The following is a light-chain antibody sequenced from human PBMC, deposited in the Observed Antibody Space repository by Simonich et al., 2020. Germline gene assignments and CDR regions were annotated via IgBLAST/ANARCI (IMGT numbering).Light chain of an antibody. CDR2: AAS. CDR1: QGISNY. V-gene: IGKV1D-17*01. Sequence: NIQMTQSPSAMSASVGDRVTITCRARQGISNYLAWFQQKPRKVPKHLIYAASSLQSGVPSRFSGSGSGTEFTLTISSLQPEDFATYYCLQHNSYLEGFGPGTKVDIK. CDR3: LQHNSYLEG. J-gene: IGKJ3*01.